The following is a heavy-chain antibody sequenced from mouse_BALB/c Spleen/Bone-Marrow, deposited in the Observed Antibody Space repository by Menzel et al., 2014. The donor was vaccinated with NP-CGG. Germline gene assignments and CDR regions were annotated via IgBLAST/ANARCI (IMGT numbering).Heavy chain of an antibody. V-gene: IGHV7-3*02. CDR2: IRNKANGYTT. J-gene: IGHJ2*01. D-gene: IGHD1-2*01. CDR3: ARDIGRLLFDF. CDR1: GFTFTDYY. Sequence: EVQVVESGGGLVQPGGSLRLSCATSGFTFTDYYMNWVRQPPGKALEWLGFIRNKANGYTTEYSASVKGRFTISRDNSQSILYLQMYTLRAEDSATYYCARDIGRLLFDFWGQGTTLTVSS.